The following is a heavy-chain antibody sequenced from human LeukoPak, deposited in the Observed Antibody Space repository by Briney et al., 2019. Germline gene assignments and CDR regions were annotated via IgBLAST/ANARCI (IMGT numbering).Heavy chain of an antibody. Sequence: GGSLRLSCAASGFTFSSYAMSWVRQAPGKGLEWVSAISGSGGSTCYADSVKGRFTISRDNSKNTLYLQMNSLRAEDTAVYYCAKVLWFGESTFLDYWGQGTLVTVSS. V-gene: IGHV3-23*01. D-gene: IGHD3-10*01. CDR2: ISGSGGST. CDR1: GFTFSSYA. J-gene: IGHJ4*02. CDR3: AKVLWFGESTFLDY.